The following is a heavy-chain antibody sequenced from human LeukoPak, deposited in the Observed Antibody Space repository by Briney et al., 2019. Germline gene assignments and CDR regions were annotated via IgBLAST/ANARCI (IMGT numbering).Heavy chain of an antibody. CDR1: GFTFSSYA. D-gene: IGHD3-22*01. Sequence: GGSLRLSCAASGFTFSSYAMSWVRQAPGKGLGWVSAISGSGGSTYYADSVKGRFTISRDNSKNTLYLQMNSLRAEDTAVYYCAKDSYYYDSSGYDWGQGTLVTVSS. CDR2: ISGSGGST. J-gene: IGHJ4*02. V-gene: IGHV3-23*01. CDR3: AKDSYYYDSSGYD.